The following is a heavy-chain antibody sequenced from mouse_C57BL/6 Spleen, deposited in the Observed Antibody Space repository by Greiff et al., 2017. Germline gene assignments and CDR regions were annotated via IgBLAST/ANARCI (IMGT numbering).Heavy chain of an antibody. CDR1: GYSITSGYY. CDR2: ISYDGSN. V-gene: IGHV3-6*01. Sequence: EVKLVESGPGLVKPSQSLSLTCSVTGYSITSGYYWNWIRQFPGNKLEWMGYISYDGSNNYNPSLKNRISITRDTSKNQFFLKLNSVTTEDTATYYCARDSSGYENWFAYWGQGTLVTVSA. J-gene: IGHJ3*01. CDR3: ARDSSGYENWFAY. D-gene: IGHD3-2*02.